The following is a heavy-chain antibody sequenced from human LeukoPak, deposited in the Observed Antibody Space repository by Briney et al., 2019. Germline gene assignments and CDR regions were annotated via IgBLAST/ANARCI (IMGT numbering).Heavy chain of an antibody. Sequence: GGSLRLSCTASGFTFCSYWMSWVRQAPGKGLEWVANIRQDGSVQNYVDSVKGRFTISRDNPKNSVYLQMSSLRAEDTAIYYCAREGGSCTSNSCSDYFDYWGQGTLVTVSP. D-gene: IGHD6-13*01. V-gene: IGHV3-7*03. CDR1: GFTFCSYW. CDR2: IRQDGSVQ. CDR3: AREGGSCTSNSCSDYFDY. J-gene: IGHJ4*02.